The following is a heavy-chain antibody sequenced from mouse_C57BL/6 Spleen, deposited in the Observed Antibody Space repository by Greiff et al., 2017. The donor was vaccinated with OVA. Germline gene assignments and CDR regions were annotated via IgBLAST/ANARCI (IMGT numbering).Heavy chain of an antibody. Sequence: QVQLQQPGAELVTPGASVKLSCKASGYTFTSYWLTWVKQRPGHVLAWIGDIYPGSGSTNYNEKFKSKATLTVDTSSSTAYMQLSSLTSEDSAVYYCARSGDYGNWCFDVWGTGTTVTVSA. J-gene: IGHJ1*03. D-gene: IGHD1-1*01. CDR1: GYTFTSYW. CDR2: IYPGSGST. V-gene: IGHV1-55*01. CDR3: ARSGDYGNWCFDV.